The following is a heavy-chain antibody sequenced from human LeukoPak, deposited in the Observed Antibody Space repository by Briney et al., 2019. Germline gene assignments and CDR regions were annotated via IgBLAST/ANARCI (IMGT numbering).Heavy chain of an antibody. CDR2: IYYSGST. CDR3: ATHPPKLCTGGSCSDY. V-gene: IGHV4-59*01. Sequence: SETLSLTCAVSGGSISSYSWSWIRQPPGKGLEWIGYIYYSGSTNYNPSLKSRVTISIDTSKNQFSLKLSSVTAADTAVYYCATHPPKLCTGGSCSDYWGQGTLVTVSS. D-gene: IGHD2-15*01. J-gene: IGHJ4*02. CDR1: GGSISSYS.